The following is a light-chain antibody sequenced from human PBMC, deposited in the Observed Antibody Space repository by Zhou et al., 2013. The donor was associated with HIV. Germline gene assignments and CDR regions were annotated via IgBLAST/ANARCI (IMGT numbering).Light chain of an antibody. Sequence: DIQMTQSPSSLSASIGDRVTITCRASQSISNYLNWYQQKPGIAPKLLISSASTLQSGVPSRFGGSGSGTDFTLTINSLQPEDFATYYCQQSYSKSCSFGQGTKLEIK. J-gene: IGKJ2*04. V-gene: IGKV1-39*01. CDR2: SAS. CDR3: QQSYSKSCS. CDR1: QSISNY.